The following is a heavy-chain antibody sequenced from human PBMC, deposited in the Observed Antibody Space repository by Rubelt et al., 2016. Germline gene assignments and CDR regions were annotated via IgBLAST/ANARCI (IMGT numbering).Heavy chain of an antibody. J-gene: IGHJ4*02. CDR3: ARGGGVRGFYYFDY. D-gene: IGHD3-10*01. CDR2: INSDGSST. V-gene: IGHV3-74*02. Sequence: VQLVGSGGGLVQPGGSLRLSCAASGFTFSSYWMHWVRQAPGKGLVWVSRINSDGSSTSYADSVKGRFTISRDNAKNTLYLQMNSLRAEDTAVYYCARGGGVRGFYYFDYWGQGTLVTVSS. CDR1: GFTFSSYW.